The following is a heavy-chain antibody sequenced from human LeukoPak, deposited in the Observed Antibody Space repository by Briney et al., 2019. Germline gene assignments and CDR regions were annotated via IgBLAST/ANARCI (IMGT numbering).Heavy chain of an antibody. D-gene: IGHD4-17*01. J-gene: IGHJ4*02. CDR2: IIPIFGTA. V-gene: IGHV1-69*13. Sequence: ASVKVSCKASGGTFSSYAISWVRQAPGQGLEWMGGIIPIFGTANYAQKFQGRVTITADESTSTAYMELSSLRSEDTAVYYCARQSEYGDYGDYWGQGTLVTVSS. CDR3: ARQSEYGDYGDY. CDR1: GGTFSSYA.